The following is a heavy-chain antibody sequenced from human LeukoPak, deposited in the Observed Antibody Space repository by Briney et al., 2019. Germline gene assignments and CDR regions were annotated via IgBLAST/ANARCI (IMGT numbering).Heavy chain of an antibody. CDR1: GYSFTSYW. D-gene: IGHD3-10*01. CDR3: ARPYGSGSYRSPFDC. Sequence: GESLKISCKGSGYSFTSYWIGWVRQMPGKGLEWMGIIYPGDSDTRYSPSFQGQVTISADKSISTAYLQWSSLKASDTAMYYCARPYGSGSYRSPFDCWGQGTLVTVSS. V-gene: IGHV5-51*01. CDR2: IYPGDSDT. J-gene: IGHJ4*02.